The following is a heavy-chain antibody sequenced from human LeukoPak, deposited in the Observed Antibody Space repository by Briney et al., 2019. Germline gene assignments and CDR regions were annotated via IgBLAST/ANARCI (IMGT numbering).Heavy chain of an antibody. CDR2: IYSSGNT. V-gene: IGHV4-38-2*02. J-gene: IGHJ4*02. CDR1: GFTFSSYA. Sequence: AGGSLRLSCAASGFTFSSYAMSWVRQPPGKGLEWIGSIYSSGNTYYNPSLKSRVTISVDTSKNQFSLNLNSVTAADTAVYYCARDRSISWYFIWGQGTLVTVSS. D-gene: IGHD3-3*02. CDR3: ARDRSISWYFI.